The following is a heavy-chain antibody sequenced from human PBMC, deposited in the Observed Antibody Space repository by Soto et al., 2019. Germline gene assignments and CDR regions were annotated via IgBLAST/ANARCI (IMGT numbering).Heavy chain of an antibody. CDR3: VRDSHGEY. CDR1: GVTFSNYW. Sequence: EVQLVESGGGLVQPGGSLRLSCAGSGVTFSNYWMHWVRQAPGKGLEWVSRIDHDGPTDYADSVRGRFTISRDNAENTLYLQMNSLRPEDTAVYYCVRDSHGEYWGQGTLVTVSS. J-gene: IGHJ4*02. V-gene: IGHV3-74*01. CDR2: IDHDGPT.